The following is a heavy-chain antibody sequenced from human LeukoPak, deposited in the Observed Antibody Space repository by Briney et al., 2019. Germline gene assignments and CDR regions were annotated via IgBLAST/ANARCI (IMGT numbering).Heavy chain of an antibody. Sequence: GGSLRLSCAASGFTFSSYAMHWVRQARGKGLEFVSGISSDGDRTYYVSSVRGRFIISRDNSKNTLDLQMGSLRGDDMAVYYCARGGRSGSHDKFDYWGQGTLVTVSS. D-gene: IGHD1-26*01. CDR3: ARGGRSGSHDKFDY. CDR2: ISSDGDRT. V-gene: IGHV3-64*01. CDR1: GFTFSSYA. J-gene: IGHJ4*02.